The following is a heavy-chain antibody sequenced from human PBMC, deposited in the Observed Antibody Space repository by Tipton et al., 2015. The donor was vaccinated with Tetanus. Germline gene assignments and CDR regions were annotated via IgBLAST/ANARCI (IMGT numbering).Heavy chain of an antibody. CDR2: IYSTSTT. Sequence: SLRLSCAASGFSVSNNYLSWVRQAPGKGLEWVSIIYSTSTTYYVDSVKGRFTISRDISKNMVYLQMNSLRAGDTAVYYCARDRAPPSSWYFDLWGRGTLVTVSS. V-gene: IGHV3-53*01. D-gene: IGHD3-10*01. CDR3: ARDRAPPSSWYFDL. J-gene: IGHJ2*01. CDR1: GFSVSNNY.